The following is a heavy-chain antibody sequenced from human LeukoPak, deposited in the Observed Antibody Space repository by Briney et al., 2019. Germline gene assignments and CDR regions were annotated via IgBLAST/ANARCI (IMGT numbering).Heavy chain of an antibody. CDR2: IYYSGYT. V-gene: IGHV4-39*07. CDR1: GGSISSSTYY. J-gene: IGHJ4*02. D-gene: IGHD1-26*01. CDR3: ASQGGGSYPFDY. Sequence: PSETLSLTCTVSGGSISSSTYYWGWVRQPPGKGLEWIGSIYYSGYTYYNPSLKSRVTISVDKSKNQFSLKLSSVTAADTAVYYCASQGGGSYPFDYWGQGTLVTVSS.